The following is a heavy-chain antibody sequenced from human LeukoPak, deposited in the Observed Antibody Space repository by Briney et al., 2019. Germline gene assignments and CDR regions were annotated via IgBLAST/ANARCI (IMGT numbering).Heavy chain of an antibody. V-gene: IGHV4-34*01. CDR1: GGSFSGYY. Sequence: SETLSLTCAVYGGSFSGYYWSWIRQPPGRGLEWIGEINHSGSTNYNPSLKSRVTISVDTSKNQFSLKLSSVTAADTAVHYCARGVRYPTNWGQGTLVTVSS. CDR2: INHSGST. CDR3: ARGVRYPTN. J-gene: IGHJ4*02. D-gene: IGHD3-9*01.